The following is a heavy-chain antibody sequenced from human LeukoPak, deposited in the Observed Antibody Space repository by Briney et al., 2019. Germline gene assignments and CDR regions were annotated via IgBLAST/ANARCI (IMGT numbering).Heavy chain of an antibody. V-gene: IGHV3-30-3*01. J-gene: IGHJ4*02. CDR2: LSYDGSNK. CDR1: GFTFSSYA. D-gene: IGHD6-19*01. Sequence: PGRSLRLSCAASGFTFSSYAMHWVRQAPGKGLEWVAVLSYDGSNKYYADSVEGRFTISRDNSKNTLYLQMNSLRAEDTAVYYCARPKGQWLVLDYWGQGTLVTVSS. CDR3: ARPKGQWLVLDY.